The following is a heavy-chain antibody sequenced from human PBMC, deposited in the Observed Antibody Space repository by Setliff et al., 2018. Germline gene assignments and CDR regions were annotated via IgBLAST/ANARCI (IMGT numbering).Heavy chain of an antibody. D-gene: IGHD3-3*01. CDR1: GGTFSSYA. CDR3: ARGRRYFGVVSIDWFDP. V-gene: IGHV1-69*10. Sequence: GASVKVSCKASGGTFSSYAISWVRQAPGQGLEWMGGIIPILGIANYAQKLQGRVTMTTDASTSTAYMELSSLRSEDTAVYYCARGRRYFGVVSIDWFDPWGQGTLVTVSS. J-gene: IGHJ5*02. CDR2: IIPILGIA.